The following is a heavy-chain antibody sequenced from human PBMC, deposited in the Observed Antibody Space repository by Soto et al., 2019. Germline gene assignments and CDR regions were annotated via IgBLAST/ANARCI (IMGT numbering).Heavy chain of an antibody. CDR1: GGSISSGGYY. D-gene: IGHD6-13*01. Sequence: KTSETLSLTCTVSGGSISSGGYYWSWIRQHPGKGLEWIGYIYYSGSTYYNPSLKSRVTISVDTSKNQFSLKLSSVTAADTAVYYCARDLHSSSSMDVWGQGTTVTVSS. J-gene: IGHJ6*02. V-gene: IGHV4-31*03. CDR2: IYYSGST. CDR3: ARDLHSSSSMDV.